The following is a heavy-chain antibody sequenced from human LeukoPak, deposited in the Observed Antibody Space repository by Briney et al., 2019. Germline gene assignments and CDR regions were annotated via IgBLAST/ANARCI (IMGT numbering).Heavy chain of an antibody. Sequence: PGGSLRLSCAASGFTFSSYAMHWVRQAPGKGLEWVAVISYDGSNKYYADSVKGRFTISRNNSKNTLYLQMNSLRAEATAVYSCAKDCGGLLRYFDYWGQGTLVTVSS. D-gene: IGHD3-9*01. J-gene: IGHJ4*02. CDR2: ISYDGSNK. V-gene: IGHV3-30*04. CDR3: AKDCGGLLRYFDY. CDR1: GFTFSSYA.